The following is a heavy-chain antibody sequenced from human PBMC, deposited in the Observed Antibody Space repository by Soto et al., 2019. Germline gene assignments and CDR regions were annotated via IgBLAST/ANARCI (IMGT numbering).Heavy chain of an antibody. CDR3: ARDRGGVYDILTGYPDY. D-gene: IGHD3-9*01. CDR1: GYTFMNYG. CDR2: ISVYNGNA. J-gene: IGHJ4*02. V-gene: IGHV1-18*01. Sequence: ASVKVSCQASGYTFMNYGISWVRQAPGQGLEWMGWISVYNGNANYAQKLQDRVTMTTDTSTTTAYMELRSLRSDDTAVYYWARDRGGVYDILTGYPDYWGQGTLVTVSS.